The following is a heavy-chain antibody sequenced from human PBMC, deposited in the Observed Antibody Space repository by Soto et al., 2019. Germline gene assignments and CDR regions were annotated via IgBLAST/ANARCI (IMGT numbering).Heavy chain of an antibody. CDR1: GGSISSGGYS. J-gene: IGHJ4*02. CDR3: ARVPDY. V-gene: IGHV4-30-2*01. CDR2: IYHSVST. Sequence: LQLLESGSGLVKPSQTLSLTCAVSGGSISSGGYSWGWIRQPPGKGLEWIGYIYHSVSTYYNPSLKSRVTISVDRSKNQFSLRLSSVTAADTAVYYCARVPDYWGQGTLVTVSS.